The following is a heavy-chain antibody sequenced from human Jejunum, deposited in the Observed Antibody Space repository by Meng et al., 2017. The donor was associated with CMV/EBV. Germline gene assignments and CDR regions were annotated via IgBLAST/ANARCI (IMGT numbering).Heavy chain of an antibody. V-gene: IGHV4-30-4*08. CDR1: GGSISSGDSY. CDR3: ASYYYDASGHNWFDA. D-gene: IGHD3-22*01. Sequence: SGGSISSGDSYWSWIRQAPGKGLEWIGYISYSGSTYYNPSLKTRITISIDTSKAQFSLKMSSVTAADTAVYYCASYYYDASGHNWFDAWGRGILVTVSS. CDR2: ISYSGST. J-gene: IGHJ5*02.